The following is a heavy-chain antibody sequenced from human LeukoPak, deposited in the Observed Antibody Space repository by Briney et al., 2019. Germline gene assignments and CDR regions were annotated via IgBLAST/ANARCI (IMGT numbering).Heavy chain of an antibody. CDR2: ISGSGGTT. V-gene: IGHV3-23*01. J-gene: IGHJ4*02. CDR1: GFTFSTYA. Sequence: GGSLRLSCAASGFTFSTYAMSWVRQAPGKGLEWVSAISGSGGTTYNADSVKGRFTISRDNSKSTLYLQMNSLRAEDTAVYYCARAPYGSGSAHFDYWGQGTLVTVSS. D-gene: IGHD3-10*01. CDR3: ARAPYGSGSAHFDY.